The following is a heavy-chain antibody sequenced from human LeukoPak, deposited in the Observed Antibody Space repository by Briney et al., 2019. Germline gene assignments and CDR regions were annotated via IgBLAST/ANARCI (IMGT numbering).Heavy chain of an antibody. CDR3: ARDLGPYYDILTGLDY. CDR2: INPSGGST. D-gene: IGHD3-9*01. J-gene: IGHJ4*02. Sequence: GASVKVSCKASGYTFTSYYMHWARQAPGQGLEWMGIINPSGGSTSYAQKFQGRVTMTRDTSTSTVYMELSSLRSEDTAVYYCARDLGPYYDILTGLDYWGQGTLVTVSS. V-gene: IGHV1-46*01. CDR1: GYTFTSYY.